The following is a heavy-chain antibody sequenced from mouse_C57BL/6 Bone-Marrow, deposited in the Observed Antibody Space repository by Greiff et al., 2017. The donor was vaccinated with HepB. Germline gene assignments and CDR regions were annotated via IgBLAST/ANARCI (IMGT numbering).Heavy chain of an antibody. CDR3: ARKGIYYYGSSYWYFDV. CDR1: GYTFTSYW. J-gene: IGHJ1*03. V-gene: IGHV1-55*01. D-gene: IGHD1-1*01. Sequence: VQLQQPGAELVKPGASVKMSCKASGYTFTSYWITWVKQRSGQGLEWIGDIYPGSGSTNYNEKFKSKATLTVDTSSSTAYMQLSSLTSEDSAVYYCARKGIYYYGSSYWYFDVWGTGTTVTVSS. CDR2: IYPGSGST.